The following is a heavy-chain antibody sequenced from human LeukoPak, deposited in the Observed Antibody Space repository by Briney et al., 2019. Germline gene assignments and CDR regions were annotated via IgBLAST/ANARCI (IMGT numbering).Heavy chain of an antibody. CDR1: GFTFSSYE. V-gene: IGHV3-48*03. CDR3: AEPGITMIGGV. Sequence: GGSLRLSCAASGFTFSSYEMNWVRQAPGKGLEWVSYISSSGSTIYYADSVKGRFTISRDNAKNSLYLQMHSLRAEDTAVYYCAEPGITMIGGVWGKGTTVTISS. D-gene: IGHD3-10*02. CDR2: ISSSGSTI. J-gene: IGHJ6*04.